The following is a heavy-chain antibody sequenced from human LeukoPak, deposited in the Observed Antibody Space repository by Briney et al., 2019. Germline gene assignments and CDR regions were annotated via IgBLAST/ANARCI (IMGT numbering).Heavy chain of an antibody. J-gene: IGHJ6*03. CDR2: IEQDGSEK. CDR1: GFTFSSYW. CDR3: ARGSNNYYYYMDV. V-gene: IGHV3-7*01. D-gene: IGHD4/OR15-4a*01. Sequence: GGSLRLSCAASGFTFSSYWMSWVRQAPGKGLEWVANIEQDGSEKYYVDSVKGRFTISRDNAKNSLYLQMNSLRAEDTSVYYCARGSNNYYYYMDVWGKGTTVTVSS.